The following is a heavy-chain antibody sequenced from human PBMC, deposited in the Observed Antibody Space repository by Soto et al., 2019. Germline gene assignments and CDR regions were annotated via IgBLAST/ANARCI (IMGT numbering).Heavy chain of an antibody. V-gene: IGHV4-30-4*01. CDR1: GGSVSSGDYY. CDR2: ISYTGST. CDR3: AREWYYYDSSGYYRNWFDP. D-gene: IGHD3-22*01. Sequence: SETLSLTCTVSGGSVSSGDYYWTWIRQPPGKGLEWIGYISYTGSTYYNPSLKSRVTISVDTSKNQFSLRLRSVTAADTAVYYCAREWYYYDSSGYYRNWFDPWGQGTLVTVSS. J-gene: IGHJ5*02.